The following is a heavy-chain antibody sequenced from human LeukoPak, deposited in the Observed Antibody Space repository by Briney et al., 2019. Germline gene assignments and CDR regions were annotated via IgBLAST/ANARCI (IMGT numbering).Heavy chain of an antibody. V-gene: IGHV3-66*01. J-gene: IGHJ6*02. CDR1: GFTVSSNY. CDR2: IYSGGTT. Sequence: TGGSLRLSCAASGFTVSSNYMTWVRQAPGRGLEWLSVIYSGGTTSYADSVKGRFTISRDNSKNTLYLQMNSLRAEDTAVYYCARVGYTSYYYYGMDVWGQGTTVTVSS. D-gene: IGHD6-13*01. CDR3: ARVGYTSYYYYGMDV.